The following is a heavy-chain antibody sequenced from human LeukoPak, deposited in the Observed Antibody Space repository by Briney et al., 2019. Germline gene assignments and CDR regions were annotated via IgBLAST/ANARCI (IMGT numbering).Heavy chain of an antibody. Sequence: SETLSLTCTVSGGSISSGSYWSWIRQPAGKGLEWIGRIYTSGSTNYNPSLKSRVTISVDTSKNQFSLKLSSVTAADTAVYYCARFIAAPYYSDYWGRGTLVTVSS. V-gene: IGHV4-61*02. J-gene: IGHJ4*02. CDR2: IYTSGST. CDR3: ARFIAAPYYSDY. D-gene: IGHD6-13*01. CDR1: GGSISSGSY.